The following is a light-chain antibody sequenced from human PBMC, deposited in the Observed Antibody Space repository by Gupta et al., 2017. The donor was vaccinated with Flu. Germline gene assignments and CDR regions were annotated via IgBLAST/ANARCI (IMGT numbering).Light chain of an antibody. CDR2: DAS. CDR1: LDISTY. Sequence: DIQMTQSPSSLSASVGDRVTITCQATLDISTYVNWYQQKPGKAPKLLIYDASTLETGVPSRFSGRGSGTNFYLTINSLQPEDFATYYCQQVKEVPRTFGPGSKVDIK. CDR3: QQVKEVPRT. V-gene: IGKV1-33*01. J-gene: IGKJ3*01.